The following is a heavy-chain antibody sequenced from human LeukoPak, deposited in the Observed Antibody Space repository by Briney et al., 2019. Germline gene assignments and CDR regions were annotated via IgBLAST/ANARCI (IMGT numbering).Heavy chain of an antibody. CDR3: AKGGA. CDR2: ISSSGGST. V-gene: IGHV3-23*01. Sequence: QAGGSLRLSCAASGFTFSTNAMSWVRQARGEGLEWVSAISSSGGSTYYADSVKGRFTISRDNSQNTLYLQMNSLRAEDTAVYYWAKGGAWGQGTLVTVSS. CDR1: GFTFSTNA. J-gene: IGHJ4*02.